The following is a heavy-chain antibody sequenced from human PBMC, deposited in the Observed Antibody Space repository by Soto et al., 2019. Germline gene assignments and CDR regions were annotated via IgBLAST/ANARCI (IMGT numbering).Heavy chain of an antibody. Sequence: GASVKVSCKASGGTFSSYAISWVRQAPGQGLEWMGGIIPIFGTANYAQKFQGRVTITADESTSTAYMELSSLRSEDTAVYYCARGHQDVTIFGVVIPWPLNWGQGTMVTV. CDR3: ARGHQDVTIFGVVIPWPLN. V-gene: IGHV1-69*13. CDR2: IIPIFGTA. CDR1: GGTFSSYA. J-gene: IGHJ4*02. D-gene: IGHD3-3*01.